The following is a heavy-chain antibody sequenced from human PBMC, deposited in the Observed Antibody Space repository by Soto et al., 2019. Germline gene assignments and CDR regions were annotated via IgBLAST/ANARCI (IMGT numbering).Heavy chain of an antibody. V-gene: IGHV3-30*18. CDR3: AKDGDGDYQGGFDP. D-gene: IGHD4-17*01. J-gene: IGHJ5*02. CDR1: EFTFSSYG. CDR2: ISYDGSNK. Sequence: QVQLVESGGGVVQPGRSLRLSCAASEFTFSSYGMHWVRQAPGKGLEWVAVISYDGSNKYYADSVKGRFTISRDNSKNTLYLQMNSLRAEDTAVYYCAKDGDGDYQGGFDPWGQGTLVTVSS.